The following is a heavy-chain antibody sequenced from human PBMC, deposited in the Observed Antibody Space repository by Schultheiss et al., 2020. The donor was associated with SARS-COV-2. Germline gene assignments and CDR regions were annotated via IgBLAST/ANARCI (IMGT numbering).Heavy chain of an antibody. J-gene: IGHJ5*02. CDR2: IKRDGSST. V-gene: IGHV3-74*01. Sequence: GGSLRLSCAASGFTFSSYWMHWVRQAPGKGLVWASSIKRDGSSTSYADSVKGRFTISRDNAKNTLYLQMNSLRAEDTAVYNCARGGHTRYFDPYNWFDPWGQGTLVTVSS. CDR1: GFTFSSYW. D-gene: IGHD3-9*01. CDR3: ARGGHTRYFDPYNWFDP.